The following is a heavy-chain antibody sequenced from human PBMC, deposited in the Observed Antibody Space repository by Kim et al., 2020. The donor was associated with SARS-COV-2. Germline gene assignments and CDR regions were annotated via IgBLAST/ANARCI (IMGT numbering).Heavy chain of an antibody. CDR1: GGSLSSSSYY. Sequence: SETLSLTCTVSGGSLSSSSYYWGWIRQPPGKGLVWIGTAYYIGNTNYNPSLRSRVTISVDTSQNQFSLKLGTVTAAAAAFYYWARHQRYSSGWYF. J-gene: IGHJ2*01. D-gene: IGHD6-19*01. CDR3: ARHQRYSSGWYF. CDR2: AYYIGNT. V-gene: IGHV4-39*01.